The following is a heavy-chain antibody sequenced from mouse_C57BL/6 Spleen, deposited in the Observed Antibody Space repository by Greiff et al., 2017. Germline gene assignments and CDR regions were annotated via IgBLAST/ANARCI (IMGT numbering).Heavy chain of an antibody. Sequence: VQLQQSGPELVKPGASVKISCKASGYTFTDYYMNWVKQSHGKSLEWIGDINPNNGGTSYNQKFKGKATLTVDKSSSTAYMELSSLTSEDSAVYYCARGYYGSSYVRFAYWGQGTLVTVSA. CDR2: INPNNGGT. CDR1: GYTFTDYY. J-gene: IGHJ3*01. CDR3: ARGYYGSSYVRFAY. D-gene: IGHD1-1*01. V-gene: IGHV1-26*01.